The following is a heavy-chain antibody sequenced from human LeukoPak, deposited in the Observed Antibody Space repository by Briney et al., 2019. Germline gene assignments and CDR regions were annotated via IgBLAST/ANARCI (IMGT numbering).Heavy chain of an antibody. D-gene: IGHD1-26*01. CDR3: ARGRGNDY. J-gene: IGHJ4*02. V-gene: IGHV4-34*01. CDR1: GGSFSGCY. Sequence: PSETLSLTCAVYGGSFSGCYWSWIRQPPGKGLEWIGEINHSGSTNYNPSLKSRVTISVDTSKNQFSLKLSSVTAADTAVYYCARGRGNDYWGQGTLVTVSS. CDR2: INHSGST.